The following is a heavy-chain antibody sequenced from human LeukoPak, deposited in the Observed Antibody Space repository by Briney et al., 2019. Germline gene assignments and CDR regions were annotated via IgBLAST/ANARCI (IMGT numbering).Heavy chain of an antibody. CDR1: GGSISSYY. V-gene: IGHV4-4*07. Sequence: SETLSLTCTVSGGSISSYYWSWIRQPAGKGLEWIGRIYTSGSTNYNPSLKSRVTISVDTSKNQFSLKLSSVTAADTAVYYCARLRCSSTSCYAGNDAFDIWGQGTMVTVSS. CDR3: ARLRCSSTSCYAGNDAFDI. D-gene: IGHD2-2*01. J-gene: IGHJ3*02. CDR2: IYTSGST.